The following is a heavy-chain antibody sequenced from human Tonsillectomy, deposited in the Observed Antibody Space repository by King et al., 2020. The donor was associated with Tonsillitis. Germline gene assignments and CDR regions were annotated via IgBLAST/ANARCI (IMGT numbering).Heavy chain of an antibody. CDR1: GFSLSTSGMS. V-gene: IGHV2-70*15. CDR2: IDWDDDK. J-gene: IGHJ4*02. Sequence: LTLKESGPALVKPTQTLTLTCTFSGFSLSTSGMSVSWIRQPPGKALEWLARIDWDDDKYYSPSLKTRLTISKDTSKNQVVLTMTNIDPVDTATYYCARSGAPHGSDLDHWGAGALGTLSS. CDR3: ARSGAPHGSDLDH. D-gene: IGHD3-10*01.